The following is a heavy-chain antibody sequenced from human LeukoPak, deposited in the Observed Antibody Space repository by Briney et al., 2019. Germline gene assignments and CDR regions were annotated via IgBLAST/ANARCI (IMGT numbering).Heavy chain of an antibody. J-gene: IGHJ4*02. CDR1: GFTVCSSY. D-gene: IGHD6-19*01. Sequence: PGGSLRLSCVVSGFTVCSSYMSWVRQAPGKGLEWVSAISGSGGSTYYADSVKGRFTISRDNSKNTLYLQMNSLRAEDTAVYYCAKQSRSSGWYPIDYWGQGTLVTVSS. CDR2: ISGSGGST. CDR3: AKQSRSSGWYPIDY. V-gene: IGHV3-23*01.